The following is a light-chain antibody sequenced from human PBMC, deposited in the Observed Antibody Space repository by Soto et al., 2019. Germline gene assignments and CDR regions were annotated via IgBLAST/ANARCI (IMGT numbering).Light chain of an antibody. CDR1: QSVSSY. Sequence: EIVLTQSPATLSLSPGERATLSCRASQSVSSYLAWYQQKPGQAPRLLIYDASNRATGIPARFSGSGSGTDFTLTISSLEPEDFAVYYCQHRYNWPYTFGQGTKVDIK. CDR2: DAS. J-gene: IGKJ2*01. CDR3: QHRYNWPYT. V-gene: IGKV3-11*01.